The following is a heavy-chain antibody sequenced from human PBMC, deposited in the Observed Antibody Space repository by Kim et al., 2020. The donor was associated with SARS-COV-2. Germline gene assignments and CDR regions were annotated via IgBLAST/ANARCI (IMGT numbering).Heavy chain of an antibody. CDR1: GFTFSSYA. Sequence: GGSLRLSCAASGFTFSSYAMSWVRQAPGKGLEWVSAISGSGGSTYYADSVKGRFTISRDNSKNTLYLQMNSLRAEDTAVYYCAKNTNRYCSSTSCPVDAFDIWGQGTMVTVSS. V-gene: IGHV3-23*01. D-gene: IGHD2-2*01. CDR2: ISGSGGST. CDR3: AKNTNRYCSSTSCPVDAFDI. J-gene: IGHJ3*02.